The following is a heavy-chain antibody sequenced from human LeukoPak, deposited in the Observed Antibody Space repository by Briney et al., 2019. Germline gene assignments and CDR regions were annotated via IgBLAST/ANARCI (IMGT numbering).Heavy chain of an antibody. V-gene: IGHV1-18*01. Sequence: GASVKVSCKASGYTFPSYAISWVRQAPGHGLEWMGWISPYNGNTNYAQKFQGRVTMTTDTSTSTAHLELRSLRSDDTAVYYCARVYDSSWGDAFDTWGQGTMVTVSS. CDR2: ISPYNGNT. CDR1: GYTFPSYA. D-gene: IGHD3-22*01. J-gene: IGHJ3*02. CDR3: ARVYDSSWGDAFDT.